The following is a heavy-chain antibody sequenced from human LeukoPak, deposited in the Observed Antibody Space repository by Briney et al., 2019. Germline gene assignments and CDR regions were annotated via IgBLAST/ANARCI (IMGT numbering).Heavy chain of an antibody. J-gene: IGHJ3*02. CDR1: GGSISSYY. Sequence: PSETLSLTCTVSGGSISSYYWSWIRRPAGKGLEWIGRIYTSGSTNCNPSLKSRVTMSVDTSKNQFSLKLSSVTAADTAVYYCARDWTTIAARLNAFDIWGQGTMVTVSS. V-gene: IGHV4-4*07. CDR3: ARDWTTIAARLNAFDI. CDR2: IYTSGST. D-gene: IGHD6-6*01.